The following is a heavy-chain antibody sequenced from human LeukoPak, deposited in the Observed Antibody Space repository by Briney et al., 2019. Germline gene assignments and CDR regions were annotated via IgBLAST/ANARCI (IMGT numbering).Heavy chain of an antibody. CDR1: GGTFSSYA. CDR3: ARGCSSSWLPEYFQH. J-gene: IGHJ1*01. D-gene: IGHD6-13*01. Sequence: GASVKVSCKASGGTFSSYAISWVRQAPGQGLEWMGRIIPIFGTANYAQKFQGRVTITTDESTSTAYMELSSLRSEDTAVYYCARGCSSSWLPEYFQHWGQGTLVTVSS. CDR2: IIPIFGTA. V-gene: IGHV1-69*05.